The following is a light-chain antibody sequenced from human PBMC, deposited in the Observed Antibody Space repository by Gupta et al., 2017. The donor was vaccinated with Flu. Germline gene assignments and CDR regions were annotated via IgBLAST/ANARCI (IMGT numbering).Light chain of an antibody. CDR2: AAS. J-gene: IGKJ1*01. CDR3: QNYNSAPRT. V-gene: IGKV1-27*01. Sequence: PSSLSASVGDRVTITCRASQGIINYLAWYQQKPGKVPKLLIYAASTLQLGVPSRFSGSGSGTXFTLTIXSLQPEDVATYYCQNYNSAPRTFGXGTKVEL. CDR1: QGIINY.